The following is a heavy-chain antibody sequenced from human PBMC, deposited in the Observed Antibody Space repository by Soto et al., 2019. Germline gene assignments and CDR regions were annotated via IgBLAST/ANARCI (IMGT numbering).Heavy chain of an antibody. V-gene: IGHV1-18*04. CDR3: ARDERGTCTGSNCYYFDY. CDR2: TSADNGDT. Sequence: QVQLVQSGAEVKEPGASVKVSCKASGYTFTRYGFSWVRQAPGQGLEWMAWTSADNGDTNYAPKPQGRVTLTTDTSTGTAYMELRSLGSDDTAGYYCARDERGTCTGSNCYYFDYWGQGTLVTVSS. CDR1: GYTFTRYG. D-gene: IGHD2-2*01. J-gene: IGHJ4*02.